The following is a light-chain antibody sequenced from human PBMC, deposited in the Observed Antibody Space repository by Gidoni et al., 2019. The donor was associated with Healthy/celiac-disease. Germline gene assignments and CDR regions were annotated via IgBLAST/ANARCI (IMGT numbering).Light chain of an antibody. CDR2: GAS. CDR1: QSVSSNF. Sequence: EIVLTQSPGTLSLSPGERATLSCRASQSVSSNFLAWYQRKSGQAPRLLIYGASGRATGIPDRFSGSGSGTDFTLTISRLEPEDFAVYYCQQYGSSRTFGQGTKVEIK. J-gene: IGKJ1*01. V-gene: IGKV3-20*01. CDR3: QQYGSSRT.